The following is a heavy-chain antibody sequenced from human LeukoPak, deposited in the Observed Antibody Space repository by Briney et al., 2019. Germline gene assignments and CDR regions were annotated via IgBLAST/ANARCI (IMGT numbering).Heavy chain of an antibody. D-gene: IGHD6-19*01. V-gene: IGHV1-18*01. CDR1: VCDFPSVG. J-gene: IGHJ4*02. CDR3: ARAGPGSGWYFDY. Sequence: SVNVSRKASVCDFPSVGIPGVRRAPGQGLEWMGRISPYKGNKRYAQKFQGRVAMTTDTSTSTAYMELRGMRVNATAFYYCARAGPGSGWYFDYWGQGTVVTVS. CDR2: ISPYKGNK.